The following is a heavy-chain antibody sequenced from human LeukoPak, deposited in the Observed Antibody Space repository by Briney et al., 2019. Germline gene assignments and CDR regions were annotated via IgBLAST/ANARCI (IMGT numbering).Heavy chain of an antibody. Sequence: GGSLRLSCAASGITFGNNWMHWVRQGPGKGLVWISRINSDGGGAIYADSVKGRFTVSRDNAKNTLYLQMNSLRAEDTAVYYCARGSSGDYGFDYWGQGTLVTVSS. J-gene: IGHJ4*02. CDR2: INSDGGGA. CDR3: ARGSSGDYGFDY. V-gene: IGHV3-74*01. D-gene: IGHD4-17*01. CDR1: GITFGNNW.